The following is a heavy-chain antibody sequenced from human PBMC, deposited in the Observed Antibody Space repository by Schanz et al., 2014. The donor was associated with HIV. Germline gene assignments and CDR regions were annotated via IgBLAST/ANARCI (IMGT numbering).Heavy chain of an antibody. CDR2: ISGSGGNT. CDR3: ANSGYCTSGICYTRGNGMDV. Sequence: EVQLLESGGGLVQPGGSLRLFCADSGITFSTYAMTWVRQAPGKGLECISSISGSGGNTYYADSVKGRFTISRDNSKNTLYLRMNGLRAEDTAVYYCANSGYCTSGICYTRGNGMDVWGQGTTVTVSS. V-gene: IGHV3-23*01. J-gene: IGHJ6*02. D-gene: IGHD2-8*01. CDR1: GITFSTYA.